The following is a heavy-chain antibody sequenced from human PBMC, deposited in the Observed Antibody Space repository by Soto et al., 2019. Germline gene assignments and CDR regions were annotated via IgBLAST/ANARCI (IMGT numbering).Heavy chain of an antibody. D-gene: IGHD3-10*01. CDR1: GGSISSSSYY. CDR2: IYYSGST. J-gene: IGHJ4*02. Sequence: PSETLSLTCTVSGGSISSSSYYWGWIRQPPGKGLEWIGSIYYSGSTYYNPSLKSRVTISVDTSKNQFSLKLSSVTAAGTAVYYCARSAPDYGSGSPVFYWGQGTLVTVSS. V-gene: IGHV4-39*01. CDR3: ARSAPDYGSGSPVFY.